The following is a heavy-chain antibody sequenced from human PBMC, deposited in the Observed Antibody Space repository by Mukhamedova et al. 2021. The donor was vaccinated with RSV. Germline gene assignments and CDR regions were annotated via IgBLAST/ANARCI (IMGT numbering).Heavy chain of an antibody. Sequence: FIISRDNAKNSLYLQMNSLRAEDTAVYYCARESTRGYYFDYWGQGTLVTVSS. D-gene: IGHD3-10*01. V-gene: IGHV3-11*06. CDR3: ARESTRGYYFDY. J-gene: IGHJ4*02.